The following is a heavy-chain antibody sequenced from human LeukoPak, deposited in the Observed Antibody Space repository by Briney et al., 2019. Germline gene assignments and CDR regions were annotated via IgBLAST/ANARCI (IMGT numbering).Heavy chain of an antibody. CDR2: INSNSGAR. CDR3: ARGRGGATTGLDH. Sequence: ASVKVSCKASGYTFNGYYMHWVRQAPGQGLESMGWINSNSGARNYAQKFQGRVTMSRDTSINTAYMELSRLTSDDTAVYYCARGRGGATTGLDHWAQGALVTVSS. V-gene: IGHV1-2*02. CDR1: GYTFNGYY. J-gene: IGHJ4*02. D-gene: IGHD1-26*01.